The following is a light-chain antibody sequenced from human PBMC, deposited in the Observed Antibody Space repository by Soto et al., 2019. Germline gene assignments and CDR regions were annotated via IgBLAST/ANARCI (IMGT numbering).Light chain of an antibody. Sequence: DILLTQSPGTLSLSPGETVTLSCRASQSVSSNYLAWYQQRSGRAPRQLIYGASTRATGLPDRFCGSGSGTDFSLAISILEPEDFAVYYCQQYGDLPWTFGQGTKVDIK. CDR3: QQYGDLPWT. V-gene: IGKV3-20*01. CDR2: GAS. J-gene: IGKJ1*01. CDR1: QSVSSNY.